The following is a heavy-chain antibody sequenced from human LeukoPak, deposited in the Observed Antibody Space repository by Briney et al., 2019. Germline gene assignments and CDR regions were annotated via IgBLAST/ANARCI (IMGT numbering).Heavy chain of an antibody. Sequence: PSETLSLTCIVSGDSISSSNYYWGWIRQPPGKGLEWIGYIYYSGSTNYNPSLKSRVTISVDTSKNQFSLKLSSVTAADTAVYYCARDSTMVRGAPFDYWGQGTLVTVSS. CDR1: GDSISSSNYY. V-gene: IGHV4-61*01. J-gene: IGHJ4*02. CDR2: IYYSGST. CDR3: ARDSTMVRGAPFDY. D-gene: IGHD3-10*01.